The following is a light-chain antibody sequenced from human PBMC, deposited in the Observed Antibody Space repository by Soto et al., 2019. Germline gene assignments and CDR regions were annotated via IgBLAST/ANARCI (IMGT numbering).Light chain of an antibody. V-gene: IGKV3D-15*01. CDR3: QQFNHWPTT. CDR2: RAS. J-gene: IGKJ5*01. Sequence: EIIMTQSPATLSVSPGERVTLSCRASQSLSDNLAWYQQKPGQAPRLIIFRASIRATGIPARFSGSGSGTEFTLTISSLQSEDFAVYFCQQFNHWPTTFGQGTRLETK. CDR1: QSLSDN.